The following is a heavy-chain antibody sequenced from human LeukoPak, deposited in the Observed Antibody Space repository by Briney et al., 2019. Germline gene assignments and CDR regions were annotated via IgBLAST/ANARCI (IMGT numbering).Heavy chain of an antibody. D-gene: IGHD7-27*01. Sequence: ASVKVSCKASGYTLTGYYMHWVRQAPGEGLEWMGWINPNSGSTKYAQKFQGRVTMTRDTSISTAYMELSRLRSDDTAVYYCARDGDAGAFDIWGQGTMVTVSS. CDR2: INPNSGST. V-gene: IGHV1-2*02. CDR3: ARDGDAGAFDI. CDR1: GYTLTGYY. J-gene: IGHJ3*02.